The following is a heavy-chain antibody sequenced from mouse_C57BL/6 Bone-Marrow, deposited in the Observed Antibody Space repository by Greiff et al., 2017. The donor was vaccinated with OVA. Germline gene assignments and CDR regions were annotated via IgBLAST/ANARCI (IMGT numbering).Heavy chain of an antibody. D-gene: IGHD2-1*01. CDR3: ARSYGNSLAY. CDR1: GYTFTSYW. J-gene: IGHJ3*01. Sequence: QVQLQESGAELVRPGTSVKLSCKASGYTFTSYWMHWVKQRPGQGLEWIGVIDPSDSYTNYNQKFKGKATLTVDTSSSTAYMQLSSLTSEDSAVYNCARSYGNSLAYWGQGTLVTVSA. V-gene: IGHV1-59*01. CDR2: IDPSDSYT.